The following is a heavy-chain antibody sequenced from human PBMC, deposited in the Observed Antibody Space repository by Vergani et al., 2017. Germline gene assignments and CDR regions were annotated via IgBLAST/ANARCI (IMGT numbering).Heavy chain of an antibody. V-gene: IGHV3-21*01. Sequence: EVQLLESGGRLKQPGGSVRLSCAASGFTFSTYAMHWVRQAPGKGLEWVSSISSSSSYIYYADSVKGRFTISRDNAKNSLYLQMNSLRAEDTAVYYCARDLLAVADYGMDVWGQGTTVTVSS. J-gene: IGHJ6*02. D-gene: IGHD6-19*01. CDR1: GFTFSTYA. CDR3: ARDLLAVADYGMDV. CDR2: ISSSSSYI.